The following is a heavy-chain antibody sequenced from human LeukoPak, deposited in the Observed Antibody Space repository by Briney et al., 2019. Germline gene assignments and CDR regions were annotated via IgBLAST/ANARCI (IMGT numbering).Heavy chain of an antibody. CDR1: GYTFTSYD. CDR2: MNHSSGNT. D-gene: IGHD6-19*01. CDR3: ARESVSSRGWYHFDY. J-gene: IGHJ4*02. V-gene: IGHV1-8*03. Sequence: GSVKLSCKASGYTFTSYDMDWVRQAPGQGLEWVGWMNHSSGNTAYAQTLKGRVTITRNTAISTAYMELSSLRAEATAVYYCARESVSSRGWYHFDYWGQGTLVTVSS.